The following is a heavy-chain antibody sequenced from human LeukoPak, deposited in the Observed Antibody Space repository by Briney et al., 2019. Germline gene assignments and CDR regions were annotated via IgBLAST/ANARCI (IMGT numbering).Heavy chain of an antibody. Sequence: PGGSLRLSCTASAFTFGAYSMSWVRQAHGKGLEWVGLIRSKASGGTKEYVASVTGRLTTFRDASQSMGYLQMNSLKTEDTAVYYCTTDQIIGWVYSYIAVWGKGTTVIVSS. CDR1: AFTFGAYS. CDR3: TTDQIIGWVYSYIAV. CDR2: IRSKASGGTK. V-gene: IGHV3-49*04. J-gene: IGHJ6*03. D-gene: IGHD1-26*01.